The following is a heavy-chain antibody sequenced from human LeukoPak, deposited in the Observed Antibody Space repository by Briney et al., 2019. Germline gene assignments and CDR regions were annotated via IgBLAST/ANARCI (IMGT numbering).Heavy chain of an antibody. D-gene: IGHD7-27*01. V-gene: IGHV1-8*01. CDR1: GYTFTSYD. CDR2: MNPNSGNT. J-gene: IGHJ4*02. Sequence: ASVKVSCKASGYTFTSYDINWVRQATGQGLEWMGWMNPNSGNTGYAQKFQGRVTMTRNTSISTAYMEPSSLRSEDTAVYYCARGRFRANDWGFVYWGQGTLVTVSS. CDR3: ARGRFRANDWGFVY.